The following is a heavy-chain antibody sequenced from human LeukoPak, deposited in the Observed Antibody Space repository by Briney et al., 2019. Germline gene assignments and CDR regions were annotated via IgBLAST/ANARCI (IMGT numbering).Heavy chain of an antibody. J-gene: IGHJ5*02. V-gene: IGHV1-2*02. CDR1: GYTFTVYY. CDR3: ARDAGSYYINWFDP. Sequence: ASVKVSCKASGYTFTVYYMHWVRQAPGQGLEWMGWINPNSGGTNYAQKFQGRVTMTRDTSISTAYMELSRLRSDDTAVYYCARDAGSYYINWFDPWGQGTLVTVSS. CDR2: INPNSGGT. D-gene: IGHD3-10*01.